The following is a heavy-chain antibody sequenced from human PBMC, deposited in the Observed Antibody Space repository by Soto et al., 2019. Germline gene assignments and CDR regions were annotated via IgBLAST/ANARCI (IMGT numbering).Heavy chain of an antibody. CDR2: FHYSDIT. CDR1: GGSISSGPYS. CDR3: ARSPIVVVPHFDY. J-gene: IGHJ4*02. Sequence: TSETLSLTCTVSGGSISSGPYSWGWIRQSPGEGLDWIGTFHYSDITHYNPSLESRVTILIDASKNQFSLRLSSVTAADTAVYYCARSPIVVVPHFDYWGQGTLVTVSS. V-gene: IGHV4-39*07. D-gene: IGHD3-22*01.